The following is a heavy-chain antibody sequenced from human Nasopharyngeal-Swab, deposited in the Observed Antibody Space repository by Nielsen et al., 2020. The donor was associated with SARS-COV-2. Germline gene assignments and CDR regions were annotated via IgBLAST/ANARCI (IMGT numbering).Heavy chain of an antibody. V-gene: IGHV4-59*01. D-gene: IGHD3-3*01. Sequence: WIRQPPGKGLEWIGYIYYSGSTNYNPSLKSRVTISVDTSKNQFSRKLSSVTAADTAVYYCARANTLRITIFRVVSYFDYWGQGTLVTVSS. CDR3: ARANTLRITIFRVVSYFDY. J-gene: IGHJ4*02. CDR2: IYYSGST.